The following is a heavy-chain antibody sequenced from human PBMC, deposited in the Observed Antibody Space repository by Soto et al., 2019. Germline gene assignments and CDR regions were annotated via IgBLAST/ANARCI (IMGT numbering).Heavy chain of an antibody. V-gene: IGHV2-5*01. CDR2: IYWNGDK. Sequence: QITLKESGPTLVKPTQTLTLTCTFSGFSLSTSGVGVGWIRQPPGKALEWLALIYWNGDKRYSPSLKSRLTITKDTSKNQVVLTMTNMDPVETATYFCARTEGGGYCSGGSCYGVDYWGQGTLVTVSS. CDR3: ARTEGGGYCSGGSCYGVDY. D-gene: IGHD2-15*01. CDR1: GFSLSTSGVG. J-gene: IGHJ4*02.